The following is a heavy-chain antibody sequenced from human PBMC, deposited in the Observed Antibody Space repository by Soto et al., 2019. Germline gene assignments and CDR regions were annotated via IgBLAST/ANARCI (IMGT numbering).Heavy chain of an antibody. CDR1: GFTFSSYA. CDR3: AKDRGSGSTSWYNGWFDP. J-gene: IGHJ5*02. CDR2: ISGGGGST. Sequence: EVQLLESGGGLVQPGGSLRLSCVASGFTFSSYAMTWVRQAPGRGLEWVSAISGGGGSTYYADSVKGRFTISRDNSKNTWYLQMNSVRAEDTAVYYGAKDRGSGSTSWYNGWFDPWGQGTLVTVSS. D-gene: IGHD2-2*02. V-gene: IGHV3-23*01.